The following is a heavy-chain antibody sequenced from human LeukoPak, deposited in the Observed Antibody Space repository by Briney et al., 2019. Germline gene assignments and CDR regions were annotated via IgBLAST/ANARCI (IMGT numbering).Heavy chain of an antibody. J-gene: IGHJ4*02. D-gene: IGHD3-3*01. CDR2: IRYDGSNK. CDR3: AKSAAILEWLLPYYFDY. CDR1: GFTFSSYA. Sequence: GGSLRLSCAASGFTFSSYAMSWVRQAPGKGLEWVAFIRYDGSNKYYADSVKGRFTISRDNSKNTLYLQMNSLRAEDTAVYYCAKSAAILEWLLPYYFDYWGQGTLVTVSS. V-gene: IGHV3-30*02.